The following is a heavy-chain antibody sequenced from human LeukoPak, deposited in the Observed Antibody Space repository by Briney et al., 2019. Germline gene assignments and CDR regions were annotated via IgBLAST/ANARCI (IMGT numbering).Heavy chain of an antibody. CDR2: ISSSGSTI. D-gene: IGHD3-10*01. Sequence: GGSLRLSCAASGFTFSSYEMNWVRQAPGKGLEWVSYISSSGSTIYYADSVKGRFTISRDNAKNSLYLQMNSLRAEDTAVYYCARDPRVPITMVRGYAFDIWGQGTMVTVSS. CDR1: GFTFSSYE. V-gene: IGHV3-48*03. CDR3: ARDPRVPITMVRGYAFDI. J-gene: IGHJ3*02.